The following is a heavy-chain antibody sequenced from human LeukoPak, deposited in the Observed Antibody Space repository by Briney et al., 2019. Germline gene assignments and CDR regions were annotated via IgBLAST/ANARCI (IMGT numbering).Heavy chain of an antibody. D-gene: IGHD3-22*01. Sequence: TGGSLRLSCAASGFTFNNYAMSWVRQAPGKGLEWVSGISGGGTNTHYADSVSGRFTISRDNSKNTVYLQMNSLGADDTGVYYCARHSSGNLQPFDSWGQGTLVSVPS. CDR3: ARHSSGNLQPFDS. CDR1: GFTFNNYA. CDR2: ISGGGTNT. J-gene: IGHJ4*02. V-gene: IGHV3-23*01.